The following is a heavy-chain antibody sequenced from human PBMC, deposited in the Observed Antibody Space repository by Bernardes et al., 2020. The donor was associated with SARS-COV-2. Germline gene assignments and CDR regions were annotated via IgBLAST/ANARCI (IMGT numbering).Heavy chain of an antibody. V-gene: IGHV4-34*01. CDR2: INHSGST. CDR1: GGSFSGYY. Sequence: SETLSLTCAVYGGSFSGYYWSWIRQPPGKGLEWIGEINHSGSTNYNPSLKSRVTISVDTSKNQFSLKLSSVTAADTAVYYCARSVVVPAAIRRPGCYYYYMDVWGKGTTVTVSS. CDR3: ARSVVVPAAIRRPGCYYYYMDV. D-gene: IGHD2-2*02. J-gene: IGHJ6*03.